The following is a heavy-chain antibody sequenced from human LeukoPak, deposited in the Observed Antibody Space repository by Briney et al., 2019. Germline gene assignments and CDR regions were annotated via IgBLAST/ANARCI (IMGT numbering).Heavy chain of an antibody. J-gene: IGHJ5*02. Sequence: GASVKVSCKASGYTFTGYYMHWVRQAPGQGLEWMGRINPNSGGTNYAQKFQGRVTMTRDTSISTAYMELSRLRSDDTAVYYCARDCSTSCYTSAATGTPLDPWGQGTLVTVSS. CDR1: GYTFTGYY. D-gene: IGHD2-2*02. V-gene: IGHV1-2*02. CDR3: ARDCSTSCYTSAATGTPLDP. CDR2: INPNSGGT.